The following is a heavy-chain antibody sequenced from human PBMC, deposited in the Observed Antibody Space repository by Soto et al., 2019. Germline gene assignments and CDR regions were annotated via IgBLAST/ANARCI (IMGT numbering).Heavy chain of an antibody. V-gene: IGHV1-2*02. Sequence: ASVKVSCKASGYTFTGYYMHWVRQAPGQGLEWMGWINPNSGGTNYAQKFQGRVTMTRDTSISTAYMELSSVTAADTAVYYCARTVVVTAIHGPWGQGTLVTVSS. CDR2: INPNSGGT. J-gene: IGHJ5*02. CDR3: ARTVVVTAIHGP. CDR1: GYTFTGYY. D-gene: IGHD2-21*02.